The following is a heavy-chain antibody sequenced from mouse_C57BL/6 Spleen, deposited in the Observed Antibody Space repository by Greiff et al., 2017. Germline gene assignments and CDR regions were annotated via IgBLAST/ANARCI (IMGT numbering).Heavy chain of an antibody. Sequence: VQLQQPGAELVKPGASVKVSCKASGYTFTSYSMHWVKQRPGQGLEWIGRIHPSDSDTIYNQKFKGKATLTVDKHSSTAYMQRSSLTSEDSAVYYCATGDDASPDYWGQGTTLTVSS. CDR1: GYTFTSYS. CDR2: IHPSDSDT. V-gene: IGHV1-74*01. J-gene: IGHJ2*01. D-gene: IGHD2-12*01. CDR3: ATGDDASPDY.